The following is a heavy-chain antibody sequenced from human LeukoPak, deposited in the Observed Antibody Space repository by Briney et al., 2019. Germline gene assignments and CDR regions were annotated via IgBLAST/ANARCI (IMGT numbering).Heavy chain of an antibody. CDR3: ASSIAARSRTYYYYYYMDV. CDR1: GGSISSYY. V-gene: IGHV4-4*09. D-gene: IGHD6-6*01. CDR2: IYTSGST. Sequence: SETLSLTCTVSGGSISSYYWSWIRQPPGKGLEWIGYIYTSGSTNYNPSLKSRVTISVDTSKNQFSLKPSPVTAADTAVYYCASSIAARSRTYYYYYYMDVWGKGTTVTVSS. J-gene: IGHJ6*03.